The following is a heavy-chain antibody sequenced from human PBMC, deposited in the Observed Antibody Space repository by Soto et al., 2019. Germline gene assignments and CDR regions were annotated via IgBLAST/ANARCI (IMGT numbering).Heavy chain of an antibody. D-gene: IGHD3-3*01. Sequence: GASVEVSWKASGFTFNEYGVRWVRQAPGQGLEWMGWISADNGNTISAQKLQGRVTMTTDTSTSTAYMELRSLRSDDTAVYYCARSKIDFWSGNFDYWGQGTLVTVSS. J-gene: IGHJ4*02. V-gene: IGHV1-18*01. CDR1: GFTFNEYG. CDR2: ISADNGNT. CDR3: ARSKIDFWSGNFDY.